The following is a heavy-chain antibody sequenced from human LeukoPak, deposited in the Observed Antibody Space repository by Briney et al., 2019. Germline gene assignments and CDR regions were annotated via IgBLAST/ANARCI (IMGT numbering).Heavy chain of an antibody. CDR1: GGSFSGYY. V-gene: IGHV4-34*01. J-gene: IGHJ3*02. CDR2: INHSGST. D-gene: IGHD2/OR15-2a*01. Sequence: SETLSLTCAVYGGSFSGYYWSWIRQPPGKGLEWIGEINHSGSTNYNPSLKSRVTISVDTSKNQFSLKLSSVTAAGTAVYYCARSTVYFDAFDIWGQGTMVTVSS. CDR3: ARSTVYFDAFDI.